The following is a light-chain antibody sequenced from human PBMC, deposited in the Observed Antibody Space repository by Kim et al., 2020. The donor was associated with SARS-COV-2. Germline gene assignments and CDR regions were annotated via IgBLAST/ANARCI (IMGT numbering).Light chain of an antibody. CDR3: QQYGGSLQT. V-gene: IGKV3-20*01. CDR2: GAS. CDR1: QSITNNY. Sequence: LAAGGKAALACRESQSITNNYLAWYQQKPGQAPTLLIYGASSRATGIPDRFRGGGSGTDFTLIITRLEPEDFAVYYCQQYGGSLQTFGQGTKLEI. J-gene: IGKJ2*01.